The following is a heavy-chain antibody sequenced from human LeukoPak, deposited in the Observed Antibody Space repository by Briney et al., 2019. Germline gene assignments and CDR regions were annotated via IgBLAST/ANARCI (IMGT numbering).Heavy chain of an antibody. Sequence: PGGSLRLSCAASGFTFSSYVMHWVRQAPGKGLEWVSGISPGGPTYYADSVKGRFTISRDDPKNTLYLQMKNLRAEDTAVYYCAKDGAWLRFDDWGQGILVTVSS. V-gene: IGHV3-23*01. CDR2: ISPGGPT. J-gene: IGHJ4*02. CDR1: GFTFSSYV. CDR3: AKDGAWLRFDD. D-gene: IGHD5-12*01.